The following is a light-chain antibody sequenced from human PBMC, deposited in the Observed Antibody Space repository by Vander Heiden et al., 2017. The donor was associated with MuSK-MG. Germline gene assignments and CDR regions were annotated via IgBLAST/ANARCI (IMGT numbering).Light chain of an antibody. Sequence: EIVLTQSPATLSLSPGERATLSCRASQSVSSYLAWYQQKPGQAPRLLISDASNRATRIPATFTATGSRTHFTLSISSLEPEDIAVYYSQWRSNWPHTFGHGTKVEIK. CDR1: QSVSSY. CDR2: DAS. V-gene: IGKV3-11*01. J-gene: IGKJ3*01. CDR3: QWRSNWPHT.